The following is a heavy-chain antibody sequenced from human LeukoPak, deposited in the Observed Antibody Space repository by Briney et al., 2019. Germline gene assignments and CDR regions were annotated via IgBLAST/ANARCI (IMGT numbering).Heavy chain of an antibody. D-gene: IGHD7-27*01. V-gene: IGHV4-61*02. CDR1: GGSISSGSYY. Sequence: PSETLSLTCTVSGGSISSGSYYWSWIRQPAGKGLEWIGRIYTSGSTNYNPSLKSRVTISVDTSKNQFSLKLSSVTAADTAVYFCARGFRGDNFDYWGQGTLVTVSS. CDR3: ARGFRGDNFDY. CDR2: IYTSGST. J-gene: IGHJ4*02.